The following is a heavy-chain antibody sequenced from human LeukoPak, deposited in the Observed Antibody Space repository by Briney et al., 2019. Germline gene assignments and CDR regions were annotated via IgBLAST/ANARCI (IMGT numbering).Heavy chain of an antibody. J-gene: IGHJ4*02. D-gene: IGHD1-26*01. CDR2: IGHAGDT. V-gene: IGHV3-13*01. CDR1: GFAFSSYD. Sequence: EGSLRLSCAASGFAFSSYDMHWVRQVSGKGLEWVSAIGHAGDTYHADSVKGRFTISREDAKNYFFLQMNSLRAGDTAVYFCAALGDSIYWGQGTLVTVSS. CDR3: AALGDSIY.